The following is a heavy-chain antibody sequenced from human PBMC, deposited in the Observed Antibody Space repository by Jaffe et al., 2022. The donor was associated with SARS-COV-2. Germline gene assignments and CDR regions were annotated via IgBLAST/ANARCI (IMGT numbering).Heavy chain of an antibody. CDR3: ARDRIEFGDYEPYYFSYMDV. CDR1: GFSFSSYT. D-gene: IGHD3-16*01. J-gene: IGHJ6*03. Sequence: QMQLVESGGDVVQPGRSLRLSCAASGFSFSSYTLHWVRRAPGKGLEWVALISYDRSNKYYADSVKGRFTISRDNSKNALYLQMNSLRVEDTALYYCARDRIEFGDYEPYYFSYMDVWGKGTTVTVSS. V-gene: IGHV3-30*04. CDR2: ISYDRSNK.